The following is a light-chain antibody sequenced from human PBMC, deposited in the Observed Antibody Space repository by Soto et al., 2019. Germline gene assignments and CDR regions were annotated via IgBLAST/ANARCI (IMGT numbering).Light chain of an antibody. CDR1: NSTIGAGYD. Sequence: SGLTQTPSVSGAPGQSGTFSCPGSNSTIGAGYDVHWYQQLPGTSPKLLIFGNSNRPSGVPDRFSASRSGSSASLAITGLQAEDEADYYCQSYDSSLSGSYVFGSGTKGTVL. CDR2: GNS. J-gene: IGLJ1*01. V-gene: IGLV1-40*01. CDR3: QSYDSSLSGSYV.